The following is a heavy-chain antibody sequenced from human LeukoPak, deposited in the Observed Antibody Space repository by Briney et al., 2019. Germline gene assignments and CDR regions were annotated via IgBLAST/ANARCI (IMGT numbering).Heavy chain of an antibody. J-gene: IGHJ3*02. CDR1: GFTFSSYS. CDR3: ARDKGQLVPLGAFDT. CDR2: ISSSSSYI. V-gene: IGHV3-21*01. Sequence: GGSLRLSCAASGFTFSSYSMNWVRQAPGKGLEWVSSISSSSSYIYYADSVKGRFTISRDNAKNSLYPQMNSLRAEDTAVYYCARDKGQLVPLGAFDTWGQGTMVTVSS. D-gene: IGHD6-6*01.